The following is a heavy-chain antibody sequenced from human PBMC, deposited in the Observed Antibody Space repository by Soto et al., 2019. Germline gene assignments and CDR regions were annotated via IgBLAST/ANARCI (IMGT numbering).Heavy chain of an antibody. CDR3: ARDLANNWFDP. CDR1: GGSISSYY. J-gene: IGHJ5*02. V-gene: IGHV4-59*01. CDR2: IYYSGST. Sequence: QVQLQESGPGLVKPSETLSLTCTVSGGSISSYYWSWIRQPPGKGLEWIGYIYYSGSTNYNPSLKSRVTISVDTSKNQFSLKLSSVTAADTAVYYCARDLANNWFDPWGQGTLVTVSS.